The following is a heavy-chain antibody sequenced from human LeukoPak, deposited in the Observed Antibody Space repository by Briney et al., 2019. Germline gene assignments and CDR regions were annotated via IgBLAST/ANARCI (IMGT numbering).Heavy chain of an antibody. V-gene: IGHV1-24*01. Sequence: ASVKVSGKVSGYTLTELSMHWVRQAPGKGREWMGGFDPEDGETIYAQKFQGRVTMTEDTSTDTAYMELSSLRSEDTAVYYCATFGCTNGVCYDAFDIWGQGTMVTVSS. CDR1: GYTLTELS. CDR3: ATFGCTNGVCYDAFDI. CDR2: FDPEDGET. D-gene: IGHD2-8*01. J-gene: IGHJ3*02.